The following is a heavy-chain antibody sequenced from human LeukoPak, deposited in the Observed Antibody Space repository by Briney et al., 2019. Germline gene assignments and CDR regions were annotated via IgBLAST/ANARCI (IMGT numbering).Heavy chain of an antibody. CDR1: RGSITTNF. CDR3: TTEGQEGESGAYWYDP. V-gene: IGHV4-59*01. Sequence: SETLSLTCTVSRGSITTNFWTWIRQPAGQGLEWIGNVYHSGSTTYHRSLKSRVSMSVYMSKSQFSLPLPSVTAADTATYYRTTEGQEGESGAYWYDPWVQGTQATVSS. D-gene: IGHD4/OR15-4a*01. CDR2: VYHSGST. J-gene: IGHJ5*02.